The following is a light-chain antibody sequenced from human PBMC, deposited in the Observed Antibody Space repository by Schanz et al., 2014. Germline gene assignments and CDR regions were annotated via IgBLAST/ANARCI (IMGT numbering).Light chain of an antibody. V-gene: IGLV2-14*01. J-gene: IGLJ3*02. CDR1: SSDVGGYNY. CDR2: EVS. Sequence: QSVLTQPASVSGSPGQSITISCTGSSSDVGGYNYVSWYQQHPGKAPKLMIYEVSKRPSGVPDRFSGSKSGNTASLTVSGLQAEDEADYYCSSYTSSSTGVFGGGTKLTVL. CDR3: SSYTSSSTGV.